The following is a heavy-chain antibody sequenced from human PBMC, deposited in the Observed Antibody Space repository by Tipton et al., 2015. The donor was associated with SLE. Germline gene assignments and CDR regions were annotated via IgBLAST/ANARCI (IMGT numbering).Heavy chain of an antibody. V-gene: IGHV5-51*03. Sequence: VQLVQSGPEVKKQGESLKISCKGSGYSFATYWIGWVRQMPGKGLEWMGIIYPGDSKTRYSPSFQGHVTISADKSISTAYLQWSSLKASDTAMYFCARMSSGVVPATVHWIDPWGQGTLVTVSA. CDR2: IYPGDSKT. D-gene: IGHD2-15*01. CDR1: GYSFATYW. CDR3: ARMSSGVVPATVHWIDP. J-gene: IGHJ5*02.